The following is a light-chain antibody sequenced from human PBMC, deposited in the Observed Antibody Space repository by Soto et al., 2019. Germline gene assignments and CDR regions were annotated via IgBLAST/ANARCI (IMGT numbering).Light chain of an antibody. J-gene: IGKJ1*01. Sequence: EIVMTQSPATLSVSPGERATLSCRASQSVSISLAWYQQKPGQAPRLLIDGASSRATCFPARFSGSGSGTEFTLPISSLQSEDFAVYYCQQYDNWPRTFGQGTKVEVK. CDR3: QQYDNWPRT. CDR2: GAS. V-gene: IGKV3-15*01. CDR1: QSVSIS.